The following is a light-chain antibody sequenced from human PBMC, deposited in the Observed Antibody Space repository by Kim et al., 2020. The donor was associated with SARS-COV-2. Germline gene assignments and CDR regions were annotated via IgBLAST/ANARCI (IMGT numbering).Light chain of an antibody. V-gene: IGKV1-39*01. CDR3: QQSYITPFT. CDR2: AAS. Sequence: DIQMTQSPSTLSASVGDRVTITCRTTQSISNHLNWYQQKPGRASKLLISAASTLQGGVPSRFSGSGSETDFTLTISSLQPDDFATYFCQQSYITPFTFGRGTKVDIK. CDR1: QSISNH. J-gene: IGKJ3*01.